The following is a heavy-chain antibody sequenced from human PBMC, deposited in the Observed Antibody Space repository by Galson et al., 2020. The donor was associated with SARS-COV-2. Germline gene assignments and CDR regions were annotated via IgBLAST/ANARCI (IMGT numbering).Heavy chain of an antibody. J-gene: IGHJ6*03. CDR3: ARPGSSSPRRTYYYYYMDV. V-gene: IGHV4-39*01. CDR2: IYYSGST. CDR1: GGSISSSSYY. D-gene: IGHD6-6*01. Sequence: SETLSLTCTVSGGSISSSSYYWGWIRQPPGKGLEWIGSIYYSGSTYYNPSLKSRVTISVDTSKNQFSLKLSSVTAADTAVYYCARPGSSSPRRTYYYYYMDVWGKGTTVTVSS.